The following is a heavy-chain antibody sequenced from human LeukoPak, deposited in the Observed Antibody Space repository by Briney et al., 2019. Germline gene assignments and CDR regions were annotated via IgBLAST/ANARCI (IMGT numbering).Heavy chain of an antibody. Sequence: GGSLRLSCAASGFTFSSYGMHWVRQAPGKGLEWVAFIRYDGSNKYYADSVKGRFTISRDNSKNTLYLQMNSLRAEDTAVYYCAHIAVAGKGNWFDPWGQGTLVTVSS. CDR1: GFTFSSYG. CDR3: AHIAVAGKGNWFDP. CDR2: IRYDGSNK. D-gene: IGHD6-19*01. J-gene: IGHJ5*02. V-gene: IGHV3-30*02.